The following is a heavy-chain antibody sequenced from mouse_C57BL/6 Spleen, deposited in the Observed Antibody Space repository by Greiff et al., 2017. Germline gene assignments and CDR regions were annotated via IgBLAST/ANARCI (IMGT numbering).Heavy chain of an antibody. D-gene: IGHD3-2*02. CDR1: GYTFTSYW. V-gene: IGHV1-5*01. CDR3: TQTAQATYYAMDD. Sequence: EVQLQQSGTVLARPGASVKMSCKTSGYTFTSYWMHWVKQRPGQGLEWIGAIYPGNSDTSYNQKFKGKAKLTAVTSASTAYMELSSLTNEDSAVYYCTQTAQATYYAMDDWGQGTSVTASS. CDR2: IYPGNSDT. J-gene: IGHJ4*01.